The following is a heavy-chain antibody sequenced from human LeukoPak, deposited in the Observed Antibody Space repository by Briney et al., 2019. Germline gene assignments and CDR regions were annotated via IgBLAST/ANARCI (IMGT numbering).Heavy chain of an antibody. CDR3: ARNGVADNWFDP. J-gene: IGHJ5*02. Sequence: ASVKVSCKASGYTFTGYYMHWVRQAPGQGLEWMGWINPKSGGTNYAQKFQGRVTMTRDTSISTAYMELSSLTSDDTAVYYCARNGVADNWFDPWGQGTLVTVSS. D-gene: IGHD3-3*01. CDR2: INPKSGGT. V-gene: IGHV1-2*02. CDR1: GYTFTGYY.